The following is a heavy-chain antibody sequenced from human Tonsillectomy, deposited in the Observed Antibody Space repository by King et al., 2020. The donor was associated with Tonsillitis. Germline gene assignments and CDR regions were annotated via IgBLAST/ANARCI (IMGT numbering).Heavy chain of an antibody. CDR1: GYTFIGFY. CDR2: INPNSGGT. D-gene: IGHD1-26*01. CDR3: ATVAGSGTYLPIHY. J-gene: IGHJ4*02. V-gene: IGHV1-2*02. Sequence: QLVQSGAEVKKPGASVKVSCKASGYTFIGFYMHWMRQAPGQGLEWMGWINPNSGGTNLAQRFQGRVTMTRDTSITTAYMDLSGLTSDGTAVYYCATVAGSGTYLPIHYWGQGTLVTVSA.